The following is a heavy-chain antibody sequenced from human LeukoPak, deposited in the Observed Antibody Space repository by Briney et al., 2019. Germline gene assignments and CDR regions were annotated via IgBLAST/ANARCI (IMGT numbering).Heavy chain of an antibody. CDR2: ISGSGGST. D-gene: IGHD5-12*01. CDR1: GFTFSSYA. CDR3: AKDLGGYSGYDNDAFDI. J-gene: IGHJ3*02. V-gene: IGHV3-23*01. Sequence: GGSLRLSCAASGFTFSSYAMSWVRQAPGKGLEWVSAISGSGGSTYYADSVKGRFTISRDNSKNTLYLQMNSLRAEDTAVYYCAKDLGGYSGYDNDAFDIWGQGTMVTVSS.